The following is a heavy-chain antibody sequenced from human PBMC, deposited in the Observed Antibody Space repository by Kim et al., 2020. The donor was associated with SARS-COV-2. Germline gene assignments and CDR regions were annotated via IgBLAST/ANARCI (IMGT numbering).Heavy chain of an antibody. CDR1: GFTFDDYA. V-gene: IGHV3-9*01. J-gene: IGHJ4*02. D-gene: IGHD6-19*01. CDR2: ISWNSGSI. Sequence: GGSLRLSCAASGFTFDDYAMHWVRQAPGKGLEWVSGISWNSGSIGYADSGKGRFTISRDNAKNSLYLQMNSLRAEDTALYYCAKSPSGWYYFDYWGQGTLVTVSS. CDR3: AKSPSGWYYFDY.